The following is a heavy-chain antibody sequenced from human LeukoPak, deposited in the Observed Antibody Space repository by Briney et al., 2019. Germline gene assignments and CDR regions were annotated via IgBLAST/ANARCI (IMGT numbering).Heavy chain of an antibody. V-gene: IGHV1-18*01. CDR1: GYTFTSYG. J-gene: IGHJ4*02. CDR2: ISAYNGNT. Sequence: ASVKVSCKASGYTFTSYGISWVRQAPGLGLEWMGCISAYNGNTNYAQKLQGRVTMTTDTSTSTAYMELRSLRSDDTAVYYCAREAGYYDSSGYNSFDYWGQGTLVTVSS. D-gene: IGHD3-22*01. CDR3: AREAGYYDSSGYNSFDY.